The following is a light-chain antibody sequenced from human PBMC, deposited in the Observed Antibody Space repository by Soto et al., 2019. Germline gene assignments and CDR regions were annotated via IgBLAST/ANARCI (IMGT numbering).Light chain of an antibody. CDR3: HQYYGTPSYT. CDR1: QSVLYSSNNKNY. Sequence: DIVMTQSPDSLAVSLGETATINCKSSQSVLYSSNNKNYLAWYQQKPGQPPKLLIYWASTRESGVPDRFSGSGSGTDFTLTITSLQAEDVASYYCHQYYGTPSYTFGQGTKLEIK. V-gene: IGKV4-1*01. CDR2: WAS. J-gene: IGKJ2*01.